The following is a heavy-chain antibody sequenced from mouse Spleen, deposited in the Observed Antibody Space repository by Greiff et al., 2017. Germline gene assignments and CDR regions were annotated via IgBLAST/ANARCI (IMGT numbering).Heavy chain of an antibody. D-gene: IGHD2-4*01. V-gene: IGHV1-64*01. CDR3: ARGSGDYAYFDY. CDR2: IHPNSGST. CDR1: GYTFTSYW. Sequence: QVQLQQPGAELVKPGASVKLSCKASGYTFTSYWMHWVKQRPGQGLEWIGMIHPNSGSTNYNEKFKSKATLTVDKSSSTAYMQLSSLTSEDSAVYYCARGSGDYAYFDYWGQGTTLTVSS. J-gene: IGHJ2*01.